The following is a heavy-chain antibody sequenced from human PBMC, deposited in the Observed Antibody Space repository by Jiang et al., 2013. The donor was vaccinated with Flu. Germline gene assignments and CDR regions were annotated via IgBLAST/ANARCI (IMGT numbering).Heavy chain of an antibody. V-gene: IGHV1-3*01. CDR3: AICLSVAGTFDY. D-gene: IGHD6-19*01. J-gene: IGHJ4*02. Sequence: GAEVKKPGASVKVPARLLDTPSLAMLCIRVRQAPGQRLEWMGWINAGNGNTKYSQKFQGRVTITRDTSASTAYMELSSLRSEDTAVYYCAICLSVAGTFDYWGQGTLVTVSS. CDR2: INAGNGNT. CDR1: DTPSLAML.